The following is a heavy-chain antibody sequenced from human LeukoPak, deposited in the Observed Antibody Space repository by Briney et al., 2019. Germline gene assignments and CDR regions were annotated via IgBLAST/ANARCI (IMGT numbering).Heavy chain of an antibody. CDR1: GGSISSSSYY. J-gene: IGHJ5*02. CDR2: IYYSGST. CDR3: ARVDFSSLRFDP. D-gene: IGHD3-3*01. Sequence: SETLSLTCTVSGGSISSSSYYWGWIRQPPGKGLEWIGSIYYSGSTYYNPSLKSRVTISVDTSKNQFSLKLSSVTAADTAVYYCARVDFSSLRFDPWGQGTLVTVSS. V-gene: IGHV4-39*07.